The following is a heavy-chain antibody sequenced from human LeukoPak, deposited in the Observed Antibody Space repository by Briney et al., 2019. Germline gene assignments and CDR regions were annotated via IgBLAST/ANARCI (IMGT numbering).Heavy chain of an antibody. Sequence: GESLKISCKGSGYSFTSYWIGWVRQMPGKGLEWMGIIYPGDSDTRYSPSFQGQVTISADKSISTAYLQWSSLKASDTAMYYCARHREETMVRGVILYYYYGMDVWGQGTTVTVSS. CDR2: IYPGDSDT. CDR1: GYSFTSYW. V-gene: IGHV5-51*01. D-gene: IGHD3-10*01. J-gene: IGHJ6*02. CDR3: ARHREETMVRGVILYYYYGMDV.